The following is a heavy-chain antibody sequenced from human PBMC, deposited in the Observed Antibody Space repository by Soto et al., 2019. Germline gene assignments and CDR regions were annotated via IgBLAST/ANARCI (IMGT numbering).Heavy chain of an antibody. J-gene: IGHJ3*01. CDR3: ARGRGFMSRNALDL. V-gene: IGHV4-34*01. Sequence: QVQLQRWGAGLLRPSETLSLTCAVSGVSFRGYYWTWLRQSPGRGLEWIGEINHSGSTNSNPSLKSRLTISVDTSKTQFSMNLTSVTAADAAVYYCARGRGFMSRNALDLWGQGTRVIVSS. CDR1: GVSFRGYY. CDR2: INHSGST.